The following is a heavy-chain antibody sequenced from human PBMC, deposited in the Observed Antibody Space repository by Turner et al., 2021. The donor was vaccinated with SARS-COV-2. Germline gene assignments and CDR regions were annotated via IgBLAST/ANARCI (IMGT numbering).Heavy chain of an antibody. J-gene: IGHJ4*02. Sequence: QVHLVESGGGVVQPGRSLRLSCAASGFTFSSSAMHWVRRAPGKGLDWVAVISYDGINKFYADSVKGRFTMSRDNAKNTLYLQMNTLRAEDTAVYYCARDYPWDTAMAHQGGGFDYWGQGTLVTVSS. D-gene: IGHD5-18*01. V-gene: IGHV3-30-3*01. CDR2: ISYDGINK. CDR1: GFTFSSSA. CDR3: ARDYPWDTAMAHQGGGFDY.